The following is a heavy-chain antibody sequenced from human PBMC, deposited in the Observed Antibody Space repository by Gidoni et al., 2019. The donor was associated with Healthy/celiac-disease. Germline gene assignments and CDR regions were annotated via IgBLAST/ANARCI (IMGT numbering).Heavy chain of an antibody. CDR2: IISSSSYI. CDR1: GFTFSSYS. CDR3: ARDRGYSYGKYYYYGMDV. D-gene: IGHD5-18*01. Sequence: EVQLVESGGGLVKPGGSMRLSCAASGFTFSSYSMNWVRQAPGKGLEWVSSIISSSSYIYYAASVKGRFTISRDNAKNSLYLQMNSLRAEDTAVYYCARDRGYSYGKYYYYGMDVWGQGTTVTVSS. V-gene: IGHV3-21*01. J-gene: IGHJ6*02.